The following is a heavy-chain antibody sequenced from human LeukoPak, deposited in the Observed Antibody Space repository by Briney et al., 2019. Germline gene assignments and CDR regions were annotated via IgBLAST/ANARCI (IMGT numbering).Heavy chain of an antibody. CDR2: IYYSGST. Sequence: PSETLSLTCTVSGGSISSGDYYWSWIRQPPGKGLEWIGYIYYSGSTYYNPSLKSRVTISVDTSKNQFSLKLRSVTAADTAVYYCARYILGSSGPFDPWGQGTLVTVSS. D-gene: IGHD3-16*01. J-gene: IGHJ5*02. V-gene: IGHV4-30-4*01. CDR3: ARYILGSSGPFDP. CDR1: GGSISSGDYY.